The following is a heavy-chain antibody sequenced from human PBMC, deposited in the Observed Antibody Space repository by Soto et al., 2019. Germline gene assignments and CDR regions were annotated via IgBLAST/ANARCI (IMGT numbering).Heavy chain of an antibody. J-gene: IGHJ4*02. D-gene: IGHD3-22*01. CDR1: GFNFSSSA. CDR2: ISWNSGSI. Sequence: GGSLRLSCEAFGFNFSSSAMIWVRQAPGKGLEWVSGISWNSGSIGYADSVKGRFTISRDNAKNSLYLQMNSLRAEDTALYYCAKDLRGYYYFDYWGQGTLVTVSS. V-gene: IGHV3-9*01. CDR3: AKDLRGYYYFDY.